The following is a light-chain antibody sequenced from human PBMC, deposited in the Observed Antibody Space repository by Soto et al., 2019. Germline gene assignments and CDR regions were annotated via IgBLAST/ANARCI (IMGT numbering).Light chain of an antibody. V-gene: IGLV3-1*01. CDR3: QAWDSSLRV. CDR1: KLGDKF. J-gene: IGLJ3*02. CDR2: EDD. Sequence: SYELTQPPSVSVSPGQTASITCSGDKLGDKFACWYQQKPGQSPMLVIYEDDKRPSGIPERFSGSNSGNTATLTISGTQAMYEADYYCQAWDSSLRVFGGGTKLTGL.